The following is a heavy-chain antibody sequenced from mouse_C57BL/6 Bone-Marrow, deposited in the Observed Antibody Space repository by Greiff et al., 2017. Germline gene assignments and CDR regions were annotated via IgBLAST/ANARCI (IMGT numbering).Heavy chain of an antibody. J-gene: IGHJ2*01. Sequence: QVHVKQSGAELARPGASVKLSCKASGYTFTGYGISWVKQSTGKGLEWIGEIYPRSGNTFYNEKFKGKATVTADKSSSTAYMELRSLTSEDSAVXFCARWITTLVRDYWGQGTTLTVSS. V-gene: IGHV1-81*01. CDR3: ARWITTLVRDY. CDR2: IYPRSGNT. D-gene: IGHD1-1*01. CDR1: GYTFTGYG.